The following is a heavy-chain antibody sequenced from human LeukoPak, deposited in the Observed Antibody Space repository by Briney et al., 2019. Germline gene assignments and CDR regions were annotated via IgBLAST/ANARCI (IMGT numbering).Heavy chain of an antibody. J-gene: IGHJ2*01. D-gene: IGHD4-23*01. Sequence: SQTLSLTCTVSGGSISSGSYYWSWIRQPAGKGLEWIGRIYTSGSTNYNPSLKSRVTISVDTSKNQFSLKLSSVTAADTAVYYCARRVYGGNSDWYFDLWGRGTLVTVSS. V-gene: IGHV4-61*02. CDR1: GGSISSGSYY. CDR3: ARRVYGGNSDWYFDL. CDR2: IYTSGST.